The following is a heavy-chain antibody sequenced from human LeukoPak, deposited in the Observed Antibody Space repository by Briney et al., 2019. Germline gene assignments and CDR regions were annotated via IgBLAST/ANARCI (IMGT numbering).Heavy chain of an antibody. CDR3: TTRLQHDFDY. J-gene: IGHJ4*02. D-gene: IGHD2-15*01. CDR2: FSDPHSGSQT. Sequence: PGGSLRLSCAASGFTFSSYTMNWVRRALGQGLEWGSTFSDPHSGSQTHYADSVKGRFTISRDASQNTVYLQMDSLRAEDTAVYYCTTRLQHDFDYWGQGTQVTVSS. V-gene: IGHV3-23*01. CDR1: GFTFSSYT.